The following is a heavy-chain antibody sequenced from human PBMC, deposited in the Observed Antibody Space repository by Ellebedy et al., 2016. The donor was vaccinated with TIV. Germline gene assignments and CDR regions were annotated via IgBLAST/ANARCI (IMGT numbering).Heavy chain of an antibody. CDR1: GGSVSGSRYS. CDR3: ARIKRGYSYGYDY. D-gene: IGHD5-18*01. CDR2: IYYSGST. Sequence: MPSETLSPTCTVSGGSVSGSRYSWNCIRQPPGKGLEWIGNIYYSGSTNYNPSLKSRVTISLDTSKNQFSLKLSSVTAADTAVYYCARIKRGYSYGYDYWGQGTLVTVSS. V-gene: IGHV4-61*01. J-gene: IGHJ4*02.